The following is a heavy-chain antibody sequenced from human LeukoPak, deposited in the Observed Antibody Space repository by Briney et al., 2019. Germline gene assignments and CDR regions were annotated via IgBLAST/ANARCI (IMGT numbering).Heavy chain of an antibody. V-gene: IGHV4-34*01. CDR1: GGSFSGYY. D-gene: IGHD6-13*01. CDR2: INHSGST. CDR3: AREIKSSWYVY. Sequence: NSSETLSLTCAVYGGSFSGYYWSWIRQPPGKGLEWIGKINHSGSTNYNPSLKSRITISVDTSKNQFSLKLSSVTAADTAVYYCAREIKSSWYVYWGQGTLVTVSS. J-gene: IGHJ4*02.